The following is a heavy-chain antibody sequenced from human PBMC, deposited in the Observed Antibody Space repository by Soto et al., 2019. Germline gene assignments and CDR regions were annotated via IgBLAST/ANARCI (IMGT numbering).Heavy chain of an antibody. V-gene: IGHV3-23*01. CDR2: IRSSGGST. CDR1: GFTFSSYA. CDR3: ARGNYDFWSGGYYYYGMDV. D-gene: IGHD3-3*01. Sequence: GGSLRLSCAASGFTFSSYAMNWVRQAPGKGLEWVSGIRSSGGSTNYADSVKGRFTISRDNSKNTLYLQMNSLRAEDTAVYYCARGNYDFWSGGYYYYGMDVWGQGTTVTVSS. J-gene: IGHJ6*02.